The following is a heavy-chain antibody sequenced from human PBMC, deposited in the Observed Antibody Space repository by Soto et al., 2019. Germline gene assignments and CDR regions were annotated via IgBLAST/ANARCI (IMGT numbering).Heavy chain of an antibody. D-gene: IGHD3-3*01. Sequence: QVQLVESGGGEVQPGGSLRLSCAASGFTFSRHAIHWVRLTPGRGLGWVLAISRGGSYIYYTDSVKGRFTVSRDNSKNTVFMQMNRLIPDDTALYFCARTRNGGVADSFDSWGQGTRVTVSS. CDR3: ARTRNGGVADSFDS. CDR1: GFTFSRHA. J-gene: IGHJ5*01. CDR2: ISRGGSYI. V-gene: IGHV3-30*04.